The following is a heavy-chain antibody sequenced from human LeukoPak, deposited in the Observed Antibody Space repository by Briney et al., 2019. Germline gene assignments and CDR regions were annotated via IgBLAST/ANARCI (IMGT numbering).Heavy chain of an antibody. CDR2: IYSGGST. J-gene: IGHJ4*02. CDR3: ARVGQLRYFDWLNTLFDY. D-gene: IGHD3-9*01. V-gene: IGHV3-53*01. Sequence: GGSLRLSCAASGFTVSSNYMRWVPQAPGKGREGVSVIYSGGSTYYADSVKGRFTISRDNSKNTLYLQMNSLRAEDTAVYYCARVGQLRYFDWLNTLFDYWGQGTLVTVSS. CDR1: GFTVSSNY.